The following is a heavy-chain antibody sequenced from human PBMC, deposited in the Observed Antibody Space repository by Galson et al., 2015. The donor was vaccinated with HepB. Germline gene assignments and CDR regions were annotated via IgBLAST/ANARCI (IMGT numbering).Heavy chain of an antibody. D-gene: IGHD5-18*01. V-gene: IGHV4-30-2*01. Sequence: TLSLTCAVSGGSISSGGYSWSWIRQPPGKGLEWIGYIYHSGSTYYNPSLKSRVTISVDRSKNQFSLKLSSVTAADTAVYYCARGGFVYSYGAAEIDYWGQGTLVTVSS. CDR1: GGSISSGGYS. CDR3: ARGGFVYSYGAAEIDY. J-gene: IGHJ4*02. CDR2: IYHSGST.